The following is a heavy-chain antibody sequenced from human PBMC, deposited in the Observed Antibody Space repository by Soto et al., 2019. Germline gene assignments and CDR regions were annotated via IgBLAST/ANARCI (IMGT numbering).Heavy chain of an antibody. Sequence: ASVKVSCKVSGYTLTELSMHWVRQAPGKGLEWMGGFDPEDGETIYAQKFQGRVTMTEDTSTDTAYMELSSLRSGDTAVYYCATGINYCSSTSCYNYWGQGTLVTVSS. D-gene: IGHD2-2*02. CDR3: ATGINYCSSTSCYNY. CDR1: GYTLTELS. J-gene: IGHJ4*02. V-gene: IGHV1-24*01. CDR2: FDPEDGET.